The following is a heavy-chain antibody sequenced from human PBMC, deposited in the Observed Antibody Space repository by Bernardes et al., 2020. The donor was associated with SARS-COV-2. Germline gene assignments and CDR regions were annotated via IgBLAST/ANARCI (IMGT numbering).Heavy chain of an antibody. D-gene: IGHD3-22*01. CDR1: GFTFRSYW. V-gene: IGHV3-7*01. CDR3: ARDRSDHDSSGYHPD. J-gene: IGHJ4*02. Sequence: VEALFLSCAASGFTFRSYWMSWVRQAPGQGLEWVANIKEDGSNKYSVDSVKGRSTISRDNAKNSLYLQMNSLRAEDTAVYYCARDRSDHDSSGYHPDWGQGTLVTISS. CDR2: IKEDGSNK.